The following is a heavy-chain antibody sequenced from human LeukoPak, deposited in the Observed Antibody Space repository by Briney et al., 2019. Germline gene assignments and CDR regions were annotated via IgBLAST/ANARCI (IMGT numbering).Heavy chain of an antibody. D-gene: IGHD3-3*01. V-gene: IGHV4-39*01. CDR1: GGSISGSSYY. J-gene: IGHJ5*02. Sequence: PSETLSLTCTVSGGSISGSSYYWGWIRQPPGKGLEWIGSIYYSGSTYYNPSLKSRVTISVDTSKNQFSLKLSSVTAADTAVYYCACITIFGVVRKKNWFDPWGQGTLVTVSS. CDR2: IYYSGST. CDR3: ACITIFGVVRKKNWFDP.